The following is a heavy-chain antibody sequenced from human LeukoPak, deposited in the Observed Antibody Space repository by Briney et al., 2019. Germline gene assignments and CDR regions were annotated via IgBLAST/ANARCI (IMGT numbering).Heavy chain of an antibody. CDR2: INPNSGGT. V-gene: IGHV1-2*02. CDR1: GYTFTGYY. J-gene: IGHJ4*02. CDR3: ARGAPPYDNSGPLGY. D-gene: IGHD3-22*01. Sequence: GASVKVSCKASGYTFTGYYMHWVRQAPGQGLEWMGWINPNSGGTNYAQKFQGRVTMTRDTSISTAYMELSRLRSDDTAVYYCARGAPPYDNSGPLGYWGQGTLVTVSS.